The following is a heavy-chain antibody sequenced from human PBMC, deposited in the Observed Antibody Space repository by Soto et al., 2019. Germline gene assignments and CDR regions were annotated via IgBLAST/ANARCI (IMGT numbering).Heavy chain of an antibody. CDR2: ISGSGGST. Sequence: GGSLRLSYAASGFTFSSYAMSWVRQAPGKGLEWVSAISGSGGSTYYADSVKGRFTISRDNSKNTLYLQMNSLRADDTAVYYCAKDRYSNYYYYYYMDVWGKGTTVTVSS. V-gene: IGHV3-23*01. CDR1: GFTFSSYA. D-gene: IGHD4-4*01. J-gene: IGHJ6*03. CDR3: AKDRYSNYYYYYYMDV.